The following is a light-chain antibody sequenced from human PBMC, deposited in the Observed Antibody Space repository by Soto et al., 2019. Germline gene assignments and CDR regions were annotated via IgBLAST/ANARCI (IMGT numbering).Light chain of an antibody. CDR1: QSISSW. CDR2: DAS. J-gene: IGKJ1*01. CDR3: QQYNSWWT. V-gene: IGKV1-5*01. Sequence: GDRVTITCRASQSISSWLAWYQQKPGKAPKLLIYDASSLESGVPSRFSGSGSGTEFTLTISSLQPDDFATYYCQQYNSWWTFGQGTKVEIK.